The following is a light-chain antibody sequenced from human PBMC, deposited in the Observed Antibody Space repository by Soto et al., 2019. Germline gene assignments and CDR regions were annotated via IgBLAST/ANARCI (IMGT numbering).Light chain of an antibody. CDR1: QSISSW. J-gene: IGKJ4*01. V-gene: IGKV1-5*01. CDR3: QQYNSYLLT. Sequence: DIQMTQSPSTLSASVGDRVTITCRASQSISSWLAWYQQKPGKAPKLLIYDASSLESGVPSRFSGSGSGTEFTLTISSLQPDDFATYYCQQYNSYLLTFGGATKVEIK. CDR2: DAS.